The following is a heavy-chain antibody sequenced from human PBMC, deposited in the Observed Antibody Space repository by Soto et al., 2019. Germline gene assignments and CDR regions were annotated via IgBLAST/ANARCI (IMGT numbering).Heavy chain of an antibody. V-gene: IGHV3-21*01. CDR2: ISSSSSYI. Sequence: GGCLRLSGAASGCLFIGDSRICVRKAPGKGLEWVSSISSSSSYIYYADSVKGRFTISRDNAKNSLYLQMNSLGAEDTAVYYCARDPSYSSGWFDAFDIWGQGTMVTVSS. J-gene: IGHJ3*02. CDR1: GCLFIGDS. D-gene: IGHD6-19*01. CDR3: ARDPSYSSGWFDAFDI.